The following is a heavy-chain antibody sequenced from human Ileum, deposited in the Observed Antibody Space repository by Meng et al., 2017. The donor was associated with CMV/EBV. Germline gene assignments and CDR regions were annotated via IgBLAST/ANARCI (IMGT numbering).Heavy chain of an antibody. CDR2: LYWNADT. V-gene: IGHV2-5*01. CDR1: GFSLSTSGVG. D-gene: IGHD4-11*01. Sequence: TSAFSGFSLSTSGVGVGWLRQPPGKALELLALLYWNADTRFSPSVKRRLTVARYASTTLVVLTMPTMEPVDTATYYCAHRRLGTYTYWGQGTLVTVSS. CDR3: AHRRLGTYTY. J-gene: IGHJ4*02.